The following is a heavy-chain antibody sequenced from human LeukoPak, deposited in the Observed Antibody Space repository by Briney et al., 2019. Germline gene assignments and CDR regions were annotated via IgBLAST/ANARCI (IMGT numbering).Heavy chain of an antibody. CDR2: ISYDGSNK. J-gene: IGHJ4*02. D-gene: IGHD3-10*01. CDR3: AKDYGSGSYYGNFDY. Sequence: GRSLRLSCAASGFTFSSYGMHWVRQAPGKGLEWVAVISYDGSNKYYADSVKGRFTISRDNSKNTLYLQMNSLRAEDTAVYYCAKDYGSGSYYGNFDYWGQGTLVTVSS. V-gene: IGHV3-30*18. CDR1: GFTFSSYG.